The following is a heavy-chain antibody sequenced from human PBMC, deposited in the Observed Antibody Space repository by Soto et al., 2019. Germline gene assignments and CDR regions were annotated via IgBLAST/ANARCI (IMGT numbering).Heavy chain of an antibody. V-gene: IGHV4-34*01. Sequence: QVQLQQWGAGLLKPSETLSLTCAVYGGSFSGYYWSWIRQPPGKGLEWIGEINHSGSTNYNPSLKSRVTISVDTSKNQFSLKLSSVTAADTAVCYCARGWTTVTFSAFDIWGQGTMVTVSS. CDR2: INHSGST. J-gene: IGHJ3*02. CDR1: GGSFSGYY. D-gene: IGHD4-17*01. CDR3: ARGWTTVTFSAFDI.